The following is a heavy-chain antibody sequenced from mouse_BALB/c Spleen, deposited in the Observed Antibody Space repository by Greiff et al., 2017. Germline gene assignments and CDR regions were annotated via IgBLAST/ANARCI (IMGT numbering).Heavy chain of an antibody. CDR2: IRNKANGYTK. D-gene: IGHD2-4*01. Sequence: EVMLVESGGGLVQPGGSLRLSCATSGFTFTDYYMSWVRQPPGKALEWLGFIRNKANGYTKEYSASVKGRFTIARDNAQSILYLHMNTLRAEESATYYCARGTMITGYAMDYWGQGTSVTVSA. CDR1: GFTFTDYY. CDR3: ARGTMITGYAMDY. J-gene: IGHJ4*01. V-gene: IGHV7-3*02.